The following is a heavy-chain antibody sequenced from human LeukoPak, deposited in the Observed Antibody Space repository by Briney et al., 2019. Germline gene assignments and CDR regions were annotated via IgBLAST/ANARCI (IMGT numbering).Heavy chain of an antibody. V-gene: IGHV3-7*01. CDR1: GFNFSSSW. Sequence: GGSLRLSCVASGFNFSSSWMSWVRQAPGKDLEWLANIKQDGTDKYYADSVKGRFTISRDNAENSLYLQMDSLRVDDTAVYYCARDQVLRVHRVWFDPWGQGTLVTVSS. J-gene: IGHJ5*02. CDR3: ARDQVLRVHRVWFDP. CDR2: IKQDGTDK. D-gene: IGHD3-10*01.